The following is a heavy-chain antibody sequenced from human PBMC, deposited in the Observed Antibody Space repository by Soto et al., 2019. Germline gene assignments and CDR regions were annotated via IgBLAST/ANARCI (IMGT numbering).Heavy chain of an antibody. D-gene: IGHD4-17*01. Sequence: EVQLLESGGGLVQPGGSLRLSCTTSRFTFTNYGMNWVRQAPGKGLEWVAGVSARGRDTSYADSVKGRFIISRDNSKNTLFLQMNSLRPEDTAVYYCAQVPRYTVTPPDDYWGQGTLVTVSS. CDR2: VSARGRDT. CDR1: RFTFTNYG. V-gene: IGHV3-23*01. CDR3: AQVPRYTVTPPDDY. J-gene: IGHJ4*02.